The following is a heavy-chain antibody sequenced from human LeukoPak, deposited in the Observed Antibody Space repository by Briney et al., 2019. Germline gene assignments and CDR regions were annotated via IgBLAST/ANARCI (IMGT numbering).Heavy chain of an antibody. CDR3: ARDQIQVWNMVGRFDY. Sequence: ASVKVSCKXSGYAFTTYYIHWMRQAPGQGLEWLGVISPNDGRPTYSQKFQGRVIMSMDSSTSTVYMELSSLGSDDTAMYYCARDQIQVWNMVGRFDYWGQGTLVSVSS. D-gene: IGHD5-18*01. V-gene: IGHV1-46*01. J-gene: IGHJ4*02. CDR1: GYAFTTYY. CDR2: ISPNDGRP.